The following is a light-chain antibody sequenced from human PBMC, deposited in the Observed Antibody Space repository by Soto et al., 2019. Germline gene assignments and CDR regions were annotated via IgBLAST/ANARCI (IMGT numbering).Light chain of an antibody. J-gene: IGLJ2*01. CDR3: CSYAGSTTFVI. CDR2: EVY. CDR1: SSDVGNYNL. V-gene: IGLV2-23*02. Sequence: QSALTQPASVSGSPGQSITISCTGTSSDVGNYNLVTWYQQRPGKAPRFIIYEVYKRPSGISDRFSGFKSGNTASLTISGLQAEDEADYYCCSYAGSTTFVIFGGGTKVTVL.